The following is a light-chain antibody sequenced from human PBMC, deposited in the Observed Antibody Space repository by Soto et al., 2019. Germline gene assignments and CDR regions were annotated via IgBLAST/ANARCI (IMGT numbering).Light chain of an antibody. CDR2: RNY. V-gene: IGLV1-47*01. CDR1: SSNIGNYY. Sequence: QSVLTQPPSASGTPGQRVTISCSGSSSNIGNYYVYWYQQLPGTAPKLLIYRNYQRPSGVPDRFSGSKSGTSASLAISNLQSEDEADYYCAAWDGNLNGWLFGGGTKLTVL. J-gene: IGLJ3*02. CDR3: AAWDGNLNGWL.